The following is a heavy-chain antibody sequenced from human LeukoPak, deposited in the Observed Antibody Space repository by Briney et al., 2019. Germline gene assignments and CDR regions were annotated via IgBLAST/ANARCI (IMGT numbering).Heavy chain of an antibody. CDR3: AKIPYDYIWGSYRYRDDAFDI. Sequence: PGGSLRLSCAASGFTFSSYAMSWVRQAPGKGLEWVSAISGSGGSTYYADSVKGRFTISRDNSKNTLYLQMNSLRAEDAAVYYCAKIPYDYIWGSYRYRDDAFDIWGQGTMVTVS. V-gene: IGHV3-23*01. CDR1: GFTFSSYA. CDR2: ISGSGGST. J-gene: IGHJ3*02. D-gene: IGHD3-16*02.